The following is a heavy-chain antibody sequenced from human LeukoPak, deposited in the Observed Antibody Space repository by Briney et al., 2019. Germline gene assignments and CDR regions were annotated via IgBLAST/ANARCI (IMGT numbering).Heavy chain of an antibody. CDR2: ISASGGST. Sequence: PGGSLRLSCAASGFTFSSYAMSWVRQAPGKGLEWVSVISASGGSTYNADSVKGRFTISRDNSKNTLYLQMNSLRAEDTAVYYCAKLSLSGRSQSADYWGQGTLVTVSS. D-gene: IGHD3-10*01. CDR1: GFTFSSYA. J-gene: IGHJ4*02. CDR3: AKLSLSGRSQSADY. V-gene: IGHV3-23*01.